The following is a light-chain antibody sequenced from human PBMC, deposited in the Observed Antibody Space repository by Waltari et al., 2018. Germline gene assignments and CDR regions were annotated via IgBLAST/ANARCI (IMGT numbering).Light chain of an antibody. J-gene: IGLJ2*01. V-gene: IGLV1-51*01. CDR2: DNN. CDR1: SSNIGNNY. CDR3: ATWDSSLSKV. Sequence: QSVLTQPPSVSAAPGQKVTISCSGTSSNIGNNYVSWYQHLPGTAPKLLVYDNNSRPAGIPARVCGSKSCTSATLGITGLQTGDAAEDYRATWDSSLSKVFGGGTKLTVL.